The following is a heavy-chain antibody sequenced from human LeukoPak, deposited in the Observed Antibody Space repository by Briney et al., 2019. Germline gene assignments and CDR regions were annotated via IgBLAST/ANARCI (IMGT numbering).Heavy chain of an antibody. J-gene: IGHJ4*02. Sequence: GGSLRLSCAASGFTFSSYAMSWVRQAPGKGLEWVSAISGSGGSTYYADSVKGRFTISRDNSKNTLYLQMNSLRAEDTAVYYCAKDLYLRDFWSGDFDYWGQGIPVTVSS. CDR3: AKDLYLRDFWSGDFDY. CDR2: ISGSGGST. D-gene: IGHD3-3*01. V-gene: IGHV3-23*01. CDR1: GFTFSSYA.